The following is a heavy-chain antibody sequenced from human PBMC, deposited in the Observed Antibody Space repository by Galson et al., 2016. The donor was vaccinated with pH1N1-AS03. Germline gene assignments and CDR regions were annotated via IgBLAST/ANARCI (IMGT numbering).Heavy chain of an antibody. CDR2: ISYSGST. D-gene: IGHD3-22*01. Sequence: SETLSLTCTVSGGSISSTTYSWAWVRQPPGKGLEWIGSISYSGSTYYNPSLKSRVTLSVDTSKNQFSLKLSSVTAADTAMYYCASPLDYDNSGFDYWGQGTLVSVSS. V-gene: IGHV4-39*01. J-gene: IGHJ4*02. CDR1: GGSISSTTYS. CDR3: ASPLDYDNSGFDY.